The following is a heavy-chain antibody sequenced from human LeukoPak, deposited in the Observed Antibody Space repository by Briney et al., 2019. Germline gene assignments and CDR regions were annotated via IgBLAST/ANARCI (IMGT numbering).Heavy chain of an antibody. CDR1: GGTFSSYA. CDR2: IIPIFGTA. D-gene: IGHD3-10*01. Sequence: GASVKVSCKASGGTFSSYAISWVRQAPGKGLEWMGGIIPIFGTANYAQKFQGRVTITADKSTRTAYMELSSLRSEDTAVYYGARMENGVLLWFGEFPWGDFDYWGQGALVTVSS. J-gene: IGHJ4*02. V-gene: IGHV1-69*06. CDR3: ARMENGVLLWFGEFPWGDFDY.